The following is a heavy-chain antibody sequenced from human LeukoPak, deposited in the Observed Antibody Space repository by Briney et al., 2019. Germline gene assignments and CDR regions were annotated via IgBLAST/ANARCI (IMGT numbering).Heavy chain of an antibody. J-gene: IGHJ4*02. CDR1: GYTFTVYY. CDR2: INPNSGGT. V-gene: IGHV1-2*02. CDR3: AREGLAATGYDY. D-gene: IGHD6-25*01. Sequence: ASVKVSCKASGYTFTVYYMHWVRQAPGQGLEGMGWINPNSGGTNYAQKFQSRVTMTRDTSISTAYMELSRLRSDDTAVYYCAREGLAATGYDYWGQGTLVTVSS.